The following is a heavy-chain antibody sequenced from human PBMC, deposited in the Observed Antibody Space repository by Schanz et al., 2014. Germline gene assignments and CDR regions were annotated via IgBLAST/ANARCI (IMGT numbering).Heavy chain of an antibody. D-gene: IGHD2-15*01. CDR1: GFRFRDYY. V-gene: IGHV3-11*01. CDR3: ATENWWTVEK. Sequence: VQLVESGGGLVKPGGSLRLSCAASGFRFRDYYMSWIRQAPGKGLEWISKISDSGRTIVYADSMKGRFTISRDNAKNSVFLQMKSLRAEDTAVYYCATENWWTVEKWGQGTLVTVSS. J-gene: IGHJ4*02. CDR2: ISDSGRTI.